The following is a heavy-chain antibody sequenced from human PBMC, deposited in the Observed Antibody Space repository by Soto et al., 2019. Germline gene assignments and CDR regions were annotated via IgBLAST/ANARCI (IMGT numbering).Heavy chain of an antibody. D-gene: IGHD3-10*01. V-gene: IGHV4-38-2*02. J-gene: IGHJ4*02. CDR3: ARLPGDF. Sequence: PSETLSLTCTVSGFAITRGYYWAWIRRPPGKGLEWIASIYHSGIAHYNPSLQSRVTISVDTSKNQFSLTLSSVTAADTALYYRARLPGDFWGQGSLVTASS. CDR2: IYHSGIA. CDR1: GFAITRGYY.